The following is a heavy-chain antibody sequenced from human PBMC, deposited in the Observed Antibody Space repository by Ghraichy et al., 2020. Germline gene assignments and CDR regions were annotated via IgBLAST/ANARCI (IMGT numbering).Heavy chain of an antibody. CDR1: GFTFSSYG. J-gene: IGHJ4*02. D-gene: IGHD3-22*01. CDR2: IWYDGSNK. V-gene: IGHV3-33*01. CDR3: AREEYYYDSSGYYYVLDY. Sequence: GGSLRLSCAASGFTFSSYGMHWVRRAPGKGLEWVAVIWYDGSNKYYADSVKGRFTISRDNSKNTLYLQMNSLRAEDTAVYYCAREEYYYDSSGYYYVLDYWGQGTLVTVSS.